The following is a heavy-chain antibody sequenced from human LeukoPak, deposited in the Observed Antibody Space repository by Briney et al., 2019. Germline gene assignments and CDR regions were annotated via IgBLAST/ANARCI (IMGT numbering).Heavy chain of an antibody. D-gene: IGHD5-12*01. V-gene: IGHV5-51*01. CDR2: IYPGDSDT. J-gene: IGHJ4*02. Sequence: GESLKISCKGSGYSFTNYWIGWVRQMPGKGLEWMGIIYPGDSDTRYSPSFQGQVTISADKSISTAYLQWSSLKGSDTAIYYCARQSGYSGYDAFDYWGQGTLVTVSS. CDR1: GYSFTNYW. CDR3: ARQSGYSGYDAFDY.